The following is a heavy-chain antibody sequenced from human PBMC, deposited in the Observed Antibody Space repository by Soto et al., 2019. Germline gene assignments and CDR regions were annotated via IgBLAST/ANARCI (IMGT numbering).Heavy chain of an antibody. V-gene: IGHV5-51*01. Sequence: GESLKISCKGSGYSFTNYWIGWVRQRPGKGLEWMGTIYPADSKIKYSPSFQGQVSISADKSLSTAYLQWSTLKASDTAIYFCVRLSIEYFTSPIDSWGQGTQVTVSS. CDR2: IYPADSKI. CDR1: GYSFTNYW. D-gene: IGHD3-9*01. CDR3: VRLSIEYFTSPIDS. J-gene: IGHJ4*02.